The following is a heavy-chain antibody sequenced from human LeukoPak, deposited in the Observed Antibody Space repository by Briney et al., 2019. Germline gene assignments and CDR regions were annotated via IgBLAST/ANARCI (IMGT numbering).Heavy chain of an antibody. D-gene: IGHD3-3*01. CDR2: IIPIFGTA. V-gene: IGHV1-69*13. J-gene: IGHJ6*03. Sequence: SVKVSCKASGGTFSSYAISWVRQAPGQGLEWMGGIIPIFGTANYAQKFQGRVTITADESTSTAYMELSSLRSEDTAEYYCARSDFWSGHSTYYYYYMDVWGKGTTVTVSS. CDR3: ARSDFWSGHSTYYYYYMDV. CDR1: GGTFSSYA.